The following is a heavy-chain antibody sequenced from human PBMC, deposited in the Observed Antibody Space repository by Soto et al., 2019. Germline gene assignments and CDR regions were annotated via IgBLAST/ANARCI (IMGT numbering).Heavy chain of an antibody. CDR1: GGPISSRSYY. J-gene: IGHJ4*02. CDR2: IYYSGST. D-gene: IGHD3-16*02. CDR3: ARTVIGGFDY. V-gene: IGHV4-61*01. Sequence: SETLSVTCAVSGGPISSRSYYWSWIRQPPGKGLEWIAYIYYSGSTNYNPSLKSRVAISGDTSKNQFSLKLSSVTAADTAVYYCARTVIGGFDYWGQGTLVTVSS.